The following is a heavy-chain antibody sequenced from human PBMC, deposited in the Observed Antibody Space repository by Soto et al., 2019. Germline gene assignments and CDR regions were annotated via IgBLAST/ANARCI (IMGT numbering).Heavy chain of an antibody. CDR3: AREAITMVRGVIRILLFDY. D-gene: IGHD3-10*01. V-gene: IGHV3-48*01. CDR1: GFTFSSYS. J-gene: IGHJ4*02. Sequence: GGSLRLSCAASGFTFSSYSMNWFRQAPGKGLEWVSYISSSSSTIYYADSVKGRFTISRDNAKNSLYLQMNSLRAEDTAVYYCAREAITMVRGVIRILLFDYWGQGTLVTVSS. CDR2: ISSSSSTI.